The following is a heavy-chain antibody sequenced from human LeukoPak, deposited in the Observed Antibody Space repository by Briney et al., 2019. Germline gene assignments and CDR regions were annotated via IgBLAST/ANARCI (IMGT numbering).Heavy chain of an antibody. D-gene: IGHD3-22*01. CDR2: INPTSGDT. V-gene: IGHV1-2*02. Sequence: ASVKVSCKASGYTFTGHYLHWVRQAPGQGLEWMGWINPTSGDTNSAQKFQGRVTMTSDTSSSTAYMYLSRLRSDDTAVYYCARGGSGYYFDYWGQGTLVTVSS. J-gene: IGHJ4*02. CDR3: ARGGSGYYFDY. CDR1: GYTFTGHY.